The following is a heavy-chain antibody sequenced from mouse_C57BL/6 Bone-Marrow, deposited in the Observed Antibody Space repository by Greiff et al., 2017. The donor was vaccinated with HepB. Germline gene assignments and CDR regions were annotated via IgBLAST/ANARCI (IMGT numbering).Heavy chain of an antibody. CDR3: TTNWDRGDYYAMDY. CDR1: GFTFSNYW. Sequence: EVKVEESGGGLVQPGGSMKLSCVASGFTFSNYWMNWVRQSPEKGLEWVAQIRLKSDNYATHYAESVKGRFTISRDDSKSSVYLQMNNLRAEDTGIYYCTTNWDRGDYYAMDYWGQGTSVTVSS. CDR2: IRLKSDNYAT. V-gene: IGHV6-3*01. J-gene: IGHJ4*01. D-gene: IGHD4-1*01.